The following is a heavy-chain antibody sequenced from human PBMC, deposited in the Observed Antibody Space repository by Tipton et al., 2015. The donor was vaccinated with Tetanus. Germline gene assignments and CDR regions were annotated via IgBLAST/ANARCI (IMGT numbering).Heavy chain of an antibody. J-gene: IGHJ4*02. D-gene: IGHD5/OR15-5a*01. V-gene: IGHV4-39*02. CDR1: GGSLRSSDYY. Sequence: GLVKPSETLSLTCIVSGGSLRSSDYYGAWVRQSPVKGLERIGSVSYSGRTYYNPSLKSRVTMSVDTSKKDFSVRLTSVTAADTAVYYCARLREIVSRSGWAFDYWGQGILVTVSS. CDR3: ARLREIVSRSGWAFDY. CDR2: VSYSGRT.